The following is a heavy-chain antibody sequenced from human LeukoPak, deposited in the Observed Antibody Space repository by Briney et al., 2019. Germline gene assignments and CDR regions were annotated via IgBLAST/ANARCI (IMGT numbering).Heavy chain of an antibody. J-gene: IGHJ4*02. CDR2: ISSSSSYI. CDR3: ARGSATV. CDR1: GFTFTHAW. V-gene: IGHV3-21*01. Sequence: GGSLRLSCAASGFTFTHAWMTWVRQAPGKGLEWVSSISSSSSYIYYADSVKGRFTISRDNAKNSLYLQMNSLRAEDTAVYYCARGSATVWGQGTLVTVSS.